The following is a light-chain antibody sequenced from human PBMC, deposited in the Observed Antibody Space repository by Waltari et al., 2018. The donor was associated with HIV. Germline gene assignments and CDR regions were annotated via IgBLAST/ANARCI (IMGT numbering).Light chain of an antibody. J-gene: IGKJ2*01. CDR1: QSLLYSSNSKNY. V-gene: IGKV4-1*01. CDR2: WAS. Sequence: DTVMTQSPASLIVSLGERATINCKSSQSLLYSSNSKNYLAWYQHKAGQPPKLLIYWASTRESGVPDLFSGSGSGTDFTLTISSLQAEDVAVYYCQQYYNTPYTFGQGTTLEI. CDR3: QQYYNTPYT.